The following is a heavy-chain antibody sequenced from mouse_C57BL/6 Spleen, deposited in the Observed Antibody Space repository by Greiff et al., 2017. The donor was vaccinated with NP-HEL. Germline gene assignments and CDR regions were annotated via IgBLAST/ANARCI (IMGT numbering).Heavy chain of an antibody. J-gene: IGHJ4*01. CDR3: ASYGIYAMDY. V-gene: IGHV1-64*01. Sequence: QVQLQQPGAELVKPGASVKLSCKASGYTFTSYWMHWVNQRPGQGLEWIGMIHPNSGSTNYNAKFKSKATLTVDKSSSTAYMQLSSLTSEDCAVYYCASYGIYAMDYWGQGTSGTVAS. CDR2: IHPNSGST. CDR1: GYTFTSYW. D-gene: IGHD2-1*01.